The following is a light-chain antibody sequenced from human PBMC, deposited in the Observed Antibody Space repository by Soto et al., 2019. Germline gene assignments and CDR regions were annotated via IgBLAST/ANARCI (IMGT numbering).Light chain of an antibody. Sequence: LSPGERATXSCRTSQSVSSGDFAWYQHRPGQAPRLVIYGASTRATGVPDRFSGSGSGTDFTLTISGLEPDDFAVYFCLQYGNSPYTFGQGTKLEMK. J-gene: IGKJ2*01. CDR1: QSVSSGD. CDR3: LQYGNSPYT. V-gene: IGKV3-20*01. CDR2: GAS.